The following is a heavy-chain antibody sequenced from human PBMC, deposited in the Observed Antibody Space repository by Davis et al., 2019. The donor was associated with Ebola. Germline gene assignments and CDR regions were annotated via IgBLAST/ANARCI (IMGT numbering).Heavy chain of an antibody. V-gene: IGHV3-53*01. CDR2: IYSGGST. D-gene: IGHD2-15*01. CDR1: GFTVSSNY. Sequence: PGGSLRLSCAASGFTVSSNYMSWVRQAPGKGLEWVSVIYSGGSTYYADSVKGRFTISRDNSKNTLYLQMNSLRAEDTAVYYCARYVGHCSGGSCYSGGDYWGQGTLVTVSS. CDR3: ARYVGHCSGGSCYSGGDY. J-gene: IGHJ4*02.